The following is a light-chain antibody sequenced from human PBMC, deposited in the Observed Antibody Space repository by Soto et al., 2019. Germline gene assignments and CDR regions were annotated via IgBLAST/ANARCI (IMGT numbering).Light chain of an antibody. CDR3: QYYDNSLSGWV. Sequence: QSALTQTPSVSGSPGQSVTISCTGTSTDFVSYNRVSWYQQPPGTAPKLMIYEVSKRPSGVPDRFSGSKSGNTASLTISGLQAADEADYYCQYYDNSLSGWVFGGGTKVTVL. CDR1: STDFVSYNR. CDR2: EVS. V-gene: IGLV2-18*01. J-gene: IGLJ3*02.